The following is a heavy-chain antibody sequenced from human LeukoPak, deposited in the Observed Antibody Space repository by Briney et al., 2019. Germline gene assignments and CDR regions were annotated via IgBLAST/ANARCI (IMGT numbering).Heavy chain of an antibody. CDR2: ITSTGSYT. J-gene: IGHJ6*03. Sequence: PGGPRRLSCAASGFTFSSYNMNWVRQAPGKGLEWVSSITSTGSYTFYADSVKGRFTISRDNAKNSLYLQMNSLRAEDTAIYYCARDPYSGSYGDSYYYYMDVWGKGTTVTISS. CDR3: ARDPYSGSYGDSYYYYMDV. D-gene: IGHD1-26*01. V-gene: IGHV3-21*01. CDR1: GFTFSSYN.